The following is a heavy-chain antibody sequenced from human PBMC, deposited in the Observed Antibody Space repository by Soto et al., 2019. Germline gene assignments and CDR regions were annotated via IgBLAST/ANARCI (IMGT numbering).Heavy chain of an antibody. Sequence: QVQLAESGGGVVQPGRSLRLSCAASGFTFSRYGMHWVRQAPGKGLEWVAVISYDGSNKYYVDSVKGRFTVSRDNSKNTMYLQMNSLGSEDTAVYYCARAAVVAAREDFDHWGQGTLVTVSS. CDR2: ISYDGSNK. CDR3: ARAAVVAAREDFDH. J-gene: IGHJ4*02. V-gene: IGHV3-30*03. D-gene: IGHD2-15*01. CDR1: GFTFSRYG.